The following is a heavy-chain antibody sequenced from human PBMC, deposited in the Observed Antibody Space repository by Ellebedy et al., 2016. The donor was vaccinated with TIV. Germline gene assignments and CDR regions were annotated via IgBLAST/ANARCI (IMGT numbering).Heavy chain of an antibody. D-gene: IGHD1-26*01. J-gene: IGHJ4*02. Sequence: GGSLRLSCAASGFTFSSYWMSWVRQAPGKGLEWVANIKQDGSEKYYVDSVKGRFTISRDNAKNSLYLQMNSLSAEATAVYYCARVVYVGATQIFDYWGQGTLVTVSS. V-gene: IGHV3-7*03. CDR1: GFTFSSYW. CDR3: ARVVYVGATQIFDY. CDR2: IKQDGSEK.